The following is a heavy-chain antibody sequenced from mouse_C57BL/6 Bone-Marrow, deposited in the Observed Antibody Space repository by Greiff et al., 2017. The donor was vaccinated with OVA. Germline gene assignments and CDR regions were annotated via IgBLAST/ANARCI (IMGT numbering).Heavy chain of an antibody. V-gene: IGHV5-9-1*02. J-gene: IGHJ2*01. CDR1: GFTFSSYA. Sequence: EVMLVESGEGLVKPGGSLKLSCAASGFTFSSYAMSWVRQTPEERLEWVAYISSGGDYIYYADTVKGRFTISRDNARNTLYLQMSSLKSEDTAMYYCTRDSGLGYYGSSSFDYWGQGTTLTVSS. D-gene: IGHD1-1*01. CDR3: TRDSGLGYYGSSSFDY. CDR2: ISSGGDYI.